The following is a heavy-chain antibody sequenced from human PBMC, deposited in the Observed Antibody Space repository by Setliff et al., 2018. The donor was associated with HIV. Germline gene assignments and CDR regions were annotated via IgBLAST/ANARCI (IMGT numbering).Heavy chain of an antibody. CDR1: GFTFGDYA. CDR3: TRDRRGSSSWSGYNGGFDY. CDR2: VRSKPNGGTT. D-gene: IGHD3-3*01. V-gene: IGHV3-49*04. J-gene: IGHJ4*02. Sequence: GVLRLSCVASGFTFGDYAMNWVRQAPGKGLEWVGFVRSKPNGGTTDYAASVKGRFTISRDDAKTIAYLHMNSLTTDDTAVYFCTRDRRGSSSWSGYNGGFDYWGQGTLVTVSS.